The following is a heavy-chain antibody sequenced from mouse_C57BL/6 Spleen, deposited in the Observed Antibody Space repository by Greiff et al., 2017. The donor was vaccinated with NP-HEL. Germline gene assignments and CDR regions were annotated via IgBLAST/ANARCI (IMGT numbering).Heavy chain of an antibody. CDR2: INYDGSST. J-gene: IGHJ2*01. CDR1: GFTFSDYY. V-gene: IGHV5-16*01. Sequence: EVQVVESEGGLVQPGSSMKLSCTASGFTFSDYYMAWVRQVPEKGLEWVANINYDGSSTYYLDSLKSRFIISRDNAKNILYLQMSSLKSEDTATYYCARAIYSNYGFYFDYWGQGTTLTVSS. D-gene: IGHD2-5*01. CDR3: ARAIYSNYGFYFDY.